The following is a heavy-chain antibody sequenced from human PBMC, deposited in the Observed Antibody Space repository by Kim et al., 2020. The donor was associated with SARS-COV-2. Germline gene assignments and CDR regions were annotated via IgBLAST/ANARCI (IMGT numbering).Heavy chain of an antibody. Sequence: ASVKVSCKVSGYTLTELSMHWVRQAPGKGLEWMGGFDPEDGETIYAQKFQGRVTMTEDTSTDTAYMELSSLRSEDTAVYYCATDRPWGLRYFDWAGYWGQGTLVTVSS. D-gene: IGHD3-9*01. CDR1: GYTLTELS. CDR2: FDPEDGET. CDR3: ATDRPWGLRYFDWAGY. J-gene: IGHJ4*02. V-gene: IGHV1-24*01.